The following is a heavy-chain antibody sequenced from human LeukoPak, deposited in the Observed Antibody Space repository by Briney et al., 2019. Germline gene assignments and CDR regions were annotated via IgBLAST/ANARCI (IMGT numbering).Heavy chain of an antibody. CDR2: IYYSGST. D-gene: IGHD2-21*01. CDR3: ARDDHYSPMDV. CDR1: GGSISSYY. J-gene: IGHJ6*03. V-gene: IGHV4-59*01. Sequence: PSETLSLTCTVSGGSISSYYWSWIRQPPGKGLGWIGYIYYSGSTNYNPSLKSRVTISVDTSKNQFSLKLSSVTAADTAVYYCARDDHYSPMDVWGKGTTVTISS.